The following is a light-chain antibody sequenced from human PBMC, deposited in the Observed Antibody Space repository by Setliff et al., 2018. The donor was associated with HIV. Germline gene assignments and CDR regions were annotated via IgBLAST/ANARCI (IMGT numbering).Light chain of an antibody. CDR3: QVWHFRDHYV. J-gene: IGLJ1*01. V-gene: IGLV3-21*03. Sequence: YELTQPPSVSVAPGKTAKINRGGSNIGTKGVHGYPQKTGQAPVLVVYDDADRPSRVRDRFSGSKSGNTATLTISRVEAGDEADYYCQVWHFRDHYVFGTVTKVTV. CDR2: DDA. CDR1: NIGTKG.